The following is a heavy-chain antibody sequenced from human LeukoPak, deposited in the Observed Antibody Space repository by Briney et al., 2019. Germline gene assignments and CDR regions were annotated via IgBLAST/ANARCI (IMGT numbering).Heavy chain of an antibody. CDR3: ARHLSSGSSSWSQGNWFDP. CDR2: IYYSGST. CDR1: GGSISSYY. Sequence: SETLSLTCTVSGGSISSYYWSWIRQPPGKGLEWIGYIYYSGSTNYNPSLESRVTISVDTSKNQFSLKLPSVTAADTAVYYCARHLSSGSSSWSQGNWFDPWGQGTLVTVSS. V-gene: IGHV4-59*08. J-gene: IGHJ5*02. D-gene: IGHD6-13*01.